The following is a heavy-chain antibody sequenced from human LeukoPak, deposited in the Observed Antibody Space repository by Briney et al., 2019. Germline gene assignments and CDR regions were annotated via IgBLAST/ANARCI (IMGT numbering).Heavy chain of an antibody. CDR3: AKDHITMIVVVITPYMDV. V-gene: IGHV3-30*02. CDR1: GFTFSSYG. J-gene: IGHJ6*03. CDR2: IRYDGSKK. Sequence: GGSLRLSCAASGFTFSSYGMHWVRQAPGKGLEWVAFIRYDGSKKYYADSVKGRFTISRDNSKNTPYLQMNSLRAEDTAVYYCAKDHITMIVVVITPYMDVWGKGTTVTISS. D-gene: IGHD3-22*01.